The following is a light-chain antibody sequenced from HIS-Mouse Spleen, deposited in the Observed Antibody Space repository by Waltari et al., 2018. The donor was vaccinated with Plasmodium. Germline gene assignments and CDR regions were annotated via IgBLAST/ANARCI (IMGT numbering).Light chain of an antibody. CDR1: KLGDKY. CDR2: QDS. V-gene: IGLV3-1*01. J-gene: IGLJ3*02. Sequence: QPPSVSVSPGQTASITCSGDKLGDKYACWYQQKPGQSPVLVIYQDSKRPSGIPERFSGSNSGNTATLTISGTQAMDEADYYCQAWDSSTWVFGGGTKLTVL. CDR3: QAWDSSTWV.